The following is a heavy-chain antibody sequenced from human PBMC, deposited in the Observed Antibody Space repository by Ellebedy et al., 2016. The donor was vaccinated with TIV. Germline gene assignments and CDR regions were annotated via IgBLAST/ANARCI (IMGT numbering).Heavy chain of an antibody. Sequence: GESLKISCAASGFTFSSYSMNWVRQAPGKGLEWVSSISSSSSYIYYADSVKGRFTISRDNAKNSLYLQMNSLRAEDTAVYYCAKVVFERAIMVRGAFGYWGQGTLVTVSS. J-gene: IGHJ4*02. V-gene: IGHV3-21*01. CDR1: GFTFSSYS. CDR3: AKVVFERAIMVRGAFGY. CDR2: ISSSSSYI. D-gene: IGHD3-10*01.